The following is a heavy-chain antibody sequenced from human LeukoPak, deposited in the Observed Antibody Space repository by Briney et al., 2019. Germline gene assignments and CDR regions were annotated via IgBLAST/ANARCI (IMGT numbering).Heavy chain of an antibody. V-gene: IGHV3-21*01. CDR3: AKSTGTTSYYYYMDV. Sequence: GGSLRLSCAASGFTFSSYSMNWVRQAPGKGLEWVSSISSSSSNIYYADSVKGRFTISRDNAKNSLYLQMNSLRAEDTAVYYCAKSTGTTSYYYYMDVWGKGTTVTISS. CDR2: ISSSSSNI. CDR1: GFTFSSYS. D-gene: IGHD1-1*01. J-gene: IGHJ6*03.